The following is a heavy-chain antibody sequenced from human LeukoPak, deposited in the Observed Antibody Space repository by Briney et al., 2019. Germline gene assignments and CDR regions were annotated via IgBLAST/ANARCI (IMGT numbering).Heavy chain of an antibody. Sequence: GGSLRLSCAASGFTVSSNYMSWVRQAPGKGLEWVSVIYSGGSTYYADSVKGRFTISRDNSKNTLYLQMNSLRAEDTAVYYCARDGGELLTGWEVGAFDIWGQGTMVTVSS. D-gene: IGHD1-26*01. J-gene: IGHJ3*02. CDR2: IYSGGST. CDR3: ARDGGELLTGWEVGAFDI. CDR1: GFTVSSNY. V-gene: IGHV3-66*01.